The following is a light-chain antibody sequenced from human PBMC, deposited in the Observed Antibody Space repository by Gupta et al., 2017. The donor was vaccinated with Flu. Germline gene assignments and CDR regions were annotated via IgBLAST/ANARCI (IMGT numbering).Light chain of an antibody. CDR2: DGS. J-gene: IGLJ2*01. CDR1: SSDVGSYNL. CDR3: CSYAGSSTLV. V-gene: IGLV2-23*01. Sequence: QSALTQPASVSGCPGQSITISCTGTSSDVGSYNLVSWYQQHPGTAPKRMMYDGSKRPSGVSNRVSGSKSGTTASPTISGLQAEDEADDDCCSYAGSSTLVFGGGTKLTVL.